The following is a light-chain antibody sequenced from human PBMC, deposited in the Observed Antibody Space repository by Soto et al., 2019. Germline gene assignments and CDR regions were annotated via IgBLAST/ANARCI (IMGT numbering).Light chain of an antibody. CDR1: QSISSW. V-gene: IGKV1-5*01. Sequence: QVTKSPSTLSASVGDRVTITCRASQSISSWLAWYQQKPGKAPKLLIYDASSLESGVPLRFSGSGSGTEFTLTISNLQPDDFATYYCQQYQRYWTFGHGTKVDI. CDR3: QQYQRYWT. J-gene: IGKJ1*01. CDR2: DAS.